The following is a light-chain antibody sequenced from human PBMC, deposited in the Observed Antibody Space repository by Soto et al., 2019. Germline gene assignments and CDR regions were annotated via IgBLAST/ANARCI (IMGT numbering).Light chain of an antibody. CDR3: GSFAASDPWV. V-gene: IGLV2-8*01. Sequence: QSALTQPPSASGSPGQSVTISCTGTSSDVGAYNYVSWYQQHAGKAPKLVIYEVTKRPSGVPDRFSGSKSANTASLTVSGLQAEDEADYCCGSFAASDPWVFGGGTKLTVL. CDR2: EVT. J-gene: IGLJ3*02. CDR1: SSDVGAYNY.